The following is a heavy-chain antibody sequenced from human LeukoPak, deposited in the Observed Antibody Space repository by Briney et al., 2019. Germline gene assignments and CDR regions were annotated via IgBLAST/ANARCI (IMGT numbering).Heavy chain of an antibody. Sequence: PGGSLRLSCTASVFTFSSYEMNWVRQAPGKGLEWVSYISSSGSTIYYADSVKGRFTISRDNAKNSLYLQMNSLRAEDTAVYYCATVVPAQYYYYYMDVWGKGTTVTVSS. CDR1: VFTFSSYE. CDR3: ATVVPAQYYYYYMDV. CDR2: ISSSGSTI. V-gene: IGHV3-48*03. D-gene: IGHD2-2*01. J-gene: IGHJ6*03.